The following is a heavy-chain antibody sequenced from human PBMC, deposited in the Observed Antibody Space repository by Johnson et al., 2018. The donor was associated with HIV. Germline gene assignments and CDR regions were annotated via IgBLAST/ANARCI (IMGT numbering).Heavy chain of an antibody. CDR2: IKSDGSDT. CDR1: GFTFSNYW. Sequence: VQLVESGGGLVQPGGSLRLSCAASGFTFSNYWMHWVRQAPGKGLVWVSRIKSDGSDTSYADSVKGRFTISRDNAKHTLYLQMNSLRAEDTAVYYCARELVLYGSGWYAPDSLDIWGQGTMVTVSS. V-gene: IGHV3-74*01. D-gene: IGHD6-19*01. J-gene: IGHJ3*02. CDR3: ARELVLYGSGWYAPDSLDI.